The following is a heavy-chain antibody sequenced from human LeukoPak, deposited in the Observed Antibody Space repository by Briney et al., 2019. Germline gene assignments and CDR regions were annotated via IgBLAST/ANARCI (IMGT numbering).Heavy chain of an antibody. D-gene: IGHD3-22*01. J-gene: IGHJ5*02. CDR2: IYYSGST. Sequence: PSETLSLTCTVSGGSISSSSYYWGWIRQPPGKGLEWIGSIYYSGSTYYNPSLKSRVTISVDTSKNQFSLKLSSVTAADTAVYYCARQSEYYYDSSGYYHNWFDPWGQGTLVTVSS. CDR3: ARQSEYYYDSSGYYHNWFDP. V-gene: IGHV4-39*01. CDR1: GGSISSSSYY.